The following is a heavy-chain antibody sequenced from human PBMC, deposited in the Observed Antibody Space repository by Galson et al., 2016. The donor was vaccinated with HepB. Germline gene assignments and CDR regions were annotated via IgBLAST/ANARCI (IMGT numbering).Heavy chain of an antibody. D-gene: IGHD1-26*01. CDR2: IDWEDDE. J-gene: IGHJ6*02. CDR1: GFSLTSTGVG. Sequence: PALVKPTQTLTLTCTFSGFSLTSTGVGVGWFRQPPGQALQWLALIDWEDDEYYNTSLKTRVTISRDTSKSQVVLTMTNIDPVDSATYYCARIPRRSSMDVWGQGTTVTVSS. CDR3: ARIPRRSSMDV. V-gene: IGHV2-70*01.